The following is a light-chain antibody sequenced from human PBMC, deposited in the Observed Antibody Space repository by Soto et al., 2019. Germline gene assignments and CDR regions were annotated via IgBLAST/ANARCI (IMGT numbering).Light chain of an antibody. Sequence: EIVLTQSPGTLSLSPGERATLSCRASQSVSSNYLAWYQQKPGQAPRLLIYGASSRPTGIPDRFSGIGSGTDFTLTISRLEPEDFAVYYCQVYGTSPRYTFGQGTNLEIK. V-gene: IGKV3-20*01. CDR3: QVYGTSPRYT. CDR2: GAS. J-gene: IGKJ2*01. CDR1: QSVSSNY.